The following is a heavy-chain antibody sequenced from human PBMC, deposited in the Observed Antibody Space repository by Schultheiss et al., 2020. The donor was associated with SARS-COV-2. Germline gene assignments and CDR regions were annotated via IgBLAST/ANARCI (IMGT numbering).Heavy chain of an antibody. D-gene: IGHD3-10*01. CDR2: IYYSGST. Sequence: SQTLSLTCTVSGGSISSYYWSWIRQPPGKGLEWIGYIYYSGSTNYNPSLKSRVTISVDTSKNQFSLKLSSVTAADTAVYYCARGGMVRGVHPDWFDPWGQGTLVTVSS. CDR1: GGSISSYY. J-gene: IGHJ5*02. V-gene: IGHV4-59*08. CDR3: ARGGMVRGVHPDWFDP.